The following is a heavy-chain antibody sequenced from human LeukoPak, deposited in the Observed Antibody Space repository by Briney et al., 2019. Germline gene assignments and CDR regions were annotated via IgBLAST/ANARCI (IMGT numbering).Heavy chain of an antibody. CDR2: IYYSGIT. CDR3: ARVFSTNYYDDRGWFDP. CDR1: TGSISSSSYY. J-gene: IGHJ5*02. D-gene: IGHD3-22*01. V-gene: IGHV4-39*07. Sequence: PSETLSLTCTVSTGSISSSSYYWGCIRQPPGKGLEWIGTIYYSGITDYNPSLKSRVTISVDTSKNQFSLKLSSVTAADTAVYYCARVFSTNYYDDRGWFDPWGQGTLATVSS.